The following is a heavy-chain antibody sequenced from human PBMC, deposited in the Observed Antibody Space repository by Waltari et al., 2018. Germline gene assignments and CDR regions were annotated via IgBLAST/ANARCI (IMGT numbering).Heavy chain of an antibody. V-gene: IGHV4-31*03. CDR1: GGSISSGGYY. J-gene: IGHJ5*02. D-gene: IGHD3-9*01. CDR3: ARAGRVLRYFDWLLPNWFDP. CDR2: IYHSGST. Sequence: QVQLQESGPGLVKPSQTLSLTCTVSGGSISSGGYYWSWIRQHPGKGLEWIGYIYHSGSTYYNPSLKSRVTISVDRSKNQFSLKLSSVTAADTAVYYCARAGRVLRYFDWLLPNWFDPWGQGTLVTVSS.